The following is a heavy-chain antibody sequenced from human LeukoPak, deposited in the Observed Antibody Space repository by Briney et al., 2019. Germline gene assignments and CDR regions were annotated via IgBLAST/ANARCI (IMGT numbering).Heavy chain of an antibody. V-gene: IGHV3-21*04. CDR3: AKNRNQPLRDYFDY. CDR1: GFTFSSYS. D-gene: IGHD1-14*01. J-gene: IGHJ4*02. CDR2: ISSSSSYI. Sequence: GGSLRLSCAASGFTFSSYSMNWVRQAPGKGLEWVSSISSSSSYIYYADSVKGRFTISRDNSKNTLYLQMNSLRAVDTAVYYCAKNRNQPLRDYFDYWGQGTLVTVSS.